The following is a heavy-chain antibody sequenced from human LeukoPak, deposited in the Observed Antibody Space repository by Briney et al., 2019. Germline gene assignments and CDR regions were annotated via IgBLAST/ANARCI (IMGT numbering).Heavy chain of an antibody. D-gene: IGHD1-26*01. J-gene: IGHJ4*02. CDR3: ARVDSGSDSFDY. CDR2: MNPNSGNT. Sequence: VASVKVSCKASGYTFTSYDINWVRQATGQGLEWMGWMNPNSGNTGYAQKFQGRVTMTRNTSISTAYMELSSLRSEDTAVYYCARVDSGSDSFDYWGQGTLVTVSS. CDR1: GYTFTSYD. V-gene: IGHV1-8*01.